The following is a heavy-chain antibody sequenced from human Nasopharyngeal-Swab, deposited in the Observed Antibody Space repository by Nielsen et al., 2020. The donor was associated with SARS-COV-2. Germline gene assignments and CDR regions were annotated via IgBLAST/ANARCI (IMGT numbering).Heavy chain of an antibody. V-gene: IGHV3-11*06. D-gene: IGHD6-13*01. CDR3: ARDSAAAGTVFDY. CDR2: ISSSSSYT. CDR1: GFTFSSYA. J-gene: IGHJ4*02. Sequence: GGSLRLSCAASGFTFSSYAMSWIRQAPGKGLEWVSYISSSSSYTNYADSVKGRFTISRDNAKNSLYLQMNSLRAEDTAVYYCARDSAAAGTVFDYWGQGTLVTVSS.